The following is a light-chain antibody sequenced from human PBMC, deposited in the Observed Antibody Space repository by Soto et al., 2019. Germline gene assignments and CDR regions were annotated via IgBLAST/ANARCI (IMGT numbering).Light chain of an antibody. J-gene: IGKJ1*01. V-gene: IGKV1-5*03. CDR3: QQYNNYRA. CDR1: QSISSW. CDR2: KAS. Sequence: DIQMTQSPSSLSASVGDRVTITCRASQSISSWLAWYQQKPGKAPKLLIYKASSLESGVPSRLSGSGSGTEFTLTISSLKPDDFATYYCQQYNNYRAFGQGTKVDIK.